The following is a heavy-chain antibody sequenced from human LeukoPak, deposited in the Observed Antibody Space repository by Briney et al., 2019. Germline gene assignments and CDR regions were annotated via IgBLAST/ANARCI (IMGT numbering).Heavy chain of an antibody. CDR3: ARAPPPYYDFWSTWGYFDL. J-gene: IGHJ2*01. D-gene: IGHD3-3*01. CDR2: IIPIFGTA. CDR1: GGTFSSYA. V-gene: IGHV1-69*05. Sequence: GSSVKVSCKASGGTFSSYAISWVRQAPGQGLEWMGGIIPIFGTANYAQKLQGRVTMTTDTSTSTAYMELRSLRSDDTAVYYCARAPPPYYDFWSTWGYFDLWGRGTLVTVSS.